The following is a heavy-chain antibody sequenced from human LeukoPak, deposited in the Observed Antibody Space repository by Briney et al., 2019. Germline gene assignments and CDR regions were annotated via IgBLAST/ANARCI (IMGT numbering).Heavy chain of an antibody. J-gene: IGHJ5*02. CDR2: IYYSGST. CDR1: GGSISSYY. Sequence: PSETLSLTCTVSGGSISSYYWSWIRQPPGKGLEWIGYIYYSGSTNYNPSLKSRVTISVDTSKNQFSLKLSSVTAADTAVYYCARVTGGDYVGFVFSSWGQGTLVTVSS. CDR3: ARVTGGDYVGFVFSS. D-gene: IGHD4-17*01. V-gene: IGHV4-59*01.